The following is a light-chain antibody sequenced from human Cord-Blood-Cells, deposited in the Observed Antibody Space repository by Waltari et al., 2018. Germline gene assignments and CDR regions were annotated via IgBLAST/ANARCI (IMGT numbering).Light chain of an antibody. Sequence: EIVMTQSPATLSVTPGARATLSCRASQSVSSNLAWYQQKPGQAPRLLIYGSSTRATGIPARFSGSGSGTEFTLTISSPQSEDFAVYYCQQYNNWPYPFGHVTKLEIK. CDR2: GSS. CDR3: QQYNNWPYP. V-gene: IGKV3-15*01. J-gene: IGKJ2*01. CDR1: QSVSSN.